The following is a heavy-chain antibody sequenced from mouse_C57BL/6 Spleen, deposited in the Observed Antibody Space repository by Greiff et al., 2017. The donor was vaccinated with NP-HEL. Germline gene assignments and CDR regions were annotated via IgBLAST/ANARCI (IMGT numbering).Heavy chain of an antibody. D-gene: IGHD2-3*01. Sequence: QVQLQQSGAELVRPGASVTLSCKASGYTFTDYEMHWVKQTPVHGLEWIGAIDPETGGTAYNQKFKGKAILTADKSSSTAYMELRSLTSEDSAVYYCTRYPPIYDGYYGYFDVWGTGTTVTVSS. CDR1: GYTFTDYE. V-gene: IGHV1-15*01. J-gene: IGHJ1*03. CDR3: TRYPPIYDGYYGYFDV. CDR2: IDPETGGT.